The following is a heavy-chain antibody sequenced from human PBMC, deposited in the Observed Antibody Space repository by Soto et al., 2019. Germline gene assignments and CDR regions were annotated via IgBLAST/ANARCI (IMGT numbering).Heavy chain of an antibody. CDR3: ARTVPVRERGVWPYYDFCSGSWSYGMDV. J-gene: IGHJ6*02. CDR2: IYYSGST. V-gene: IGHV4-59*01. CDR1: GGSISSYY. D-gene: IGHD3-3*01. Sequence: SETLSLTCTVSGGSISSYYWSWIRQPPGKGLEWIGYIYYSGSTNYNPSLKSRATISVDTSKNQFSLKLSSVTAADTAVYYCARTVPVRERGVWPYYDFCSGSWSYGMDVWGQGTTVTVSS.